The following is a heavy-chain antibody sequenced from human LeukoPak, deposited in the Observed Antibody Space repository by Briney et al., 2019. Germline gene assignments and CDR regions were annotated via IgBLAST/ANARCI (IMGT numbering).Heavy chain of an antibody. CDR2: IKSKTDGGTT. Sequence: GGSLRLSCAASGFTFSSYGMSWVRQAPGKGLEWVGRIKSKTDGGTTDYAAPVKGRFTISRDDSKNTLYLQMNSLKTEDTAVYYCTTGDVTDDSSGYPPWVFDYWGQGTLVTVSS. CDR3: TTGDVTDDSSGYPPWVFDY. D-gene: IGHD3-22*01. CDR1: GFTFSSYG. J-gene: IGHJ4*02. V-gene: IGHV3-15*01.